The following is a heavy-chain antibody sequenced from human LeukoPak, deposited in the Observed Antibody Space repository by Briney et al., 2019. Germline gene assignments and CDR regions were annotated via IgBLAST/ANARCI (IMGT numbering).Heavy chain of an antibody. J-gene: IGHJ4*02. D-gene: IGHD3-10*01. CDR3: AKGSRTFYGSGAGFDY. CDR1: GFTFSSYG. V-gene: IGHV3-30*18. Sequence: PGGSLRLSCAASGFTFSSYGMHWVRQAPGKGLEWVAVISYDGSNKYYADSVKGRFTISRDNSKNTLYLQMNSLRAEDTAVYYCAKGSRTFYGSGAGFDYWGQGTLVTVSS. CDR2: ISYDGSNK.